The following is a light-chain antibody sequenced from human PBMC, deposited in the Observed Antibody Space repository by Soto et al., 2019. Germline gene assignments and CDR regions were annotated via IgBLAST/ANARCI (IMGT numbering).Light chain of an antibody. Sequence: QSALTQPASVSGSPGQSITISCTGTSSDVGGYSYVSWYQQFPGKAPKLFIYDVSNRPSGVSGRFSGSRSGNTASLTISGLQAEDEAEYYCCSYSGSSFVFGTGTKLTVL. CDR1: SSDVGGYSY. J-gene: IGLJ1*01. CDR3: CSYSGSSFV. V-gene: IGLV2-14*01. CDR2: DVS.